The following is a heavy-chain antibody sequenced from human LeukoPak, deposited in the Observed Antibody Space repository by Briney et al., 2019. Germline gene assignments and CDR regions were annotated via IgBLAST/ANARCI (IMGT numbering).Heavy chain of an antibody. CDR2: INAGKGNT. Sequence: ASVKVSCKASGFTLTSYVMRWVRQAPGQRLEWMGWINAGKGNTKYSQKFQGKVTITRDTSASTAYMELSSLRSEDTAVYYCARGGGGVPAATTIRYYYYYGMDVWGKGTTVTVSS. CDR3: ARGGGGVPAATTIRYYYYYGMDV. D-gene: IGHD2-2*01. V-gene: IGHV1-3*01. J-gene: IGHJ6*04. CDR1: GFTLTSYV.